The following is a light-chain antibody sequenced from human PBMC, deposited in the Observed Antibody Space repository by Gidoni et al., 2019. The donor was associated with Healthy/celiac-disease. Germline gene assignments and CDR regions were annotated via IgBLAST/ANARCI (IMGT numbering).Light chain of an antibody. CDR1: QSVSSY. CDR2: DAS. V-gene: IGKV3-11*01. Sequence: EILFTQSPATLSLSPEERATLSCRASQSVSSYLAWYQQKPGQAPRLLIYDASNRATGIPDRFSGSGSGTDFTLTISSLEPEDFAVYYCQQRSNWPLTFGGGTKVEIK. CDR3: QQRSNWPLT. J-gene: IGKJ4*01.